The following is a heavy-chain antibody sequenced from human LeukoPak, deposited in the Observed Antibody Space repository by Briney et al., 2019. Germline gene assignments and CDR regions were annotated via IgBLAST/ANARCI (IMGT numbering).Heavy chain of an antibody. Sequence: PGGSLRLSCAASGFTFSSYSMNWVRQAPGKGLEWVSSISSSSSYIYYADSVKGRFTISRDNAKNTLYLQMNSLRAEDTAVYYCARVFKYYDSSGPMGYWGQGTLVTVSS. CDR2: ISSSSSYI. CDR1: GFTFSSYS. D-gene: IGHD3-22*01. CDR3: ARVFKYYDSSGPMGY. J-gene: IGHJ4*02. V-gene: IGHV3-21*01.